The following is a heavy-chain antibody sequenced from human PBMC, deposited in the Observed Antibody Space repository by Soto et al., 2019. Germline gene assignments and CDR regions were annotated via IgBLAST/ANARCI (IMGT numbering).Heavy chain of an antibody. J-gene: IGHJ4*02. V-gene: IGHV1-46*01. Sequence: ASVKVSCKASGYTFTSYAMHWVRQAPGQGLEWMGIINPSGGSTSYAQKFQGRVTMTRDTSTSTVYMELSSLRSEDTAVYYCARDRKNYYGSGSYYRSGFDYWGQGTLVTVSS. CDR1: GYTFTSYA. CDR2: INPSGGST. D-gene: IGHD3-10*01. CDR3: ARDRKNYYGSGSYYRSGFDY.